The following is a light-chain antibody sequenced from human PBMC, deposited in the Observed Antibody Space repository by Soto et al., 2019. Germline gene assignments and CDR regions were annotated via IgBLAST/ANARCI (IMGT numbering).Light chain of an antibody. Sequence: DIQMTQSPSSLSASLGDRVTITCRASQPINRYLQWYQQTPGKAPNLLIYAASSLQSGVPSRFSGSGSGTDFTLTISSLQPEDFGTYYCQQSSSTPPWTFGQGTKVDIK. CDR1: QPINRY. CDR2: AAS. J-gene: IGKJ1*01. CDR3: QQSSSTPPWT. V-gene: IGKV1-39*01.